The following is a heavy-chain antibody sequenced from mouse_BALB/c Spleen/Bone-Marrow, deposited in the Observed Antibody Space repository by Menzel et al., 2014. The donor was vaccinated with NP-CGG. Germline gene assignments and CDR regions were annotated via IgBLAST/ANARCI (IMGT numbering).Heavy chain of an antibody. D-gene: IGHD1-1*01. Sequence: QVQLQQPGAELVRPGSSVKISCKASGYVFTDYWMNWLRQRPGQGLEWIGQIFPVNADTNYKANFKDKVTLTADKFSTTAYMQLNSLTSEDSAVYFCARFATGSFAYWGQGTLVTVSA. CDR3: ARFATGSFAY. CDR2: IFPVNADT. J-gene: IGHJ3*01. V-gene: IGHV1-80*01. CDR1: GYVFTDYW.